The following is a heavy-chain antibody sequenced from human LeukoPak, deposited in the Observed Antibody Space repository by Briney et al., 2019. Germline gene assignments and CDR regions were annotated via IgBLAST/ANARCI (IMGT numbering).Heavy chain of an antibody. CDR2: INHSGST. CDR1: GGSFNDYY. V-gene: IGHV4-34*01. D-gene: IGHD2-2*01. Sequence: SETLSLTCAVYGGSFNDYYWNWIRQPPGKGLEWIGEINHSGSTNYNPSLKSRVTISVDTSKNQFSLKLSSVTAADTAVYYCAREPSVVPAAMRWFDPWGQGTLVTVSS. CDR3: AREPSVVPAAMRWFDP. J-gene: IGHJ5*02.